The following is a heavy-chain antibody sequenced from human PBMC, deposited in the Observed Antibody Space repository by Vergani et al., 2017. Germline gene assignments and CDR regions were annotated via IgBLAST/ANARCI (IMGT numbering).Heavy chain of an antibody. V-gene: IGHV3-7*01. D-gene: IGHD3-3*01. Sequence: VNLVDSGGGLVRPGESLRLSCPTSGFPFIFFWMSWFGRAPGQGLEWLANVKQDGSVKYYGDSVEGRFTVSRDSSSLHLEMKGLRAEDTALYYCARVRYFCSGDCHPGEYYYYMDVWGKGTTVTVTS. CDR3: ARVRYFCSGDCHPGEYYYYMDV. J-gene: IGHJ6*03. CDR2: VKQDGSVK. CDR1: GFPFIFFW.